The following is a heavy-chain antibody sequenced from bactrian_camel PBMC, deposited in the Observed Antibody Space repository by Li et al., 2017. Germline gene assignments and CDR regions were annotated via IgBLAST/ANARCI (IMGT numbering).Heavy chain of an antibody. CDR3: AAGPWYTDEYKY. D-gene: IGHD6*01. J-gene: IGHJ4*01. V-gene: IGHV3S9*01. CDR1: GYTAKTCS. CDR2: LYANGGT. Sequence: HVQLVESGGGSVQAGGSLRLSCAASGYTAKTCSWNWYRQFQGKGRELVSSLYANGGTYYHDSVKGRCTIARDNTKNTEYLQMISLESEDTALYYCAAGPWYTDEYKYWGQGTQVTVS.